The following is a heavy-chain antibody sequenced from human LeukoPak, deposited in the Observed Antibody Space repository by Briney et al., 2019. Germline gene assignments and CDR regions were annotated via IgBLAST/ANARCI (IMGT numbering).Heavy chain of an antibody. J-gene: IGHJ3*02. CDR1: GFTFSSYG. Sequence: PGGSLRLSCAASGFTFSSYGMSWVRQAPGKGLEWVSAISGSGGSTYYADSVKGRFTISRDNSKNTLYLQMNSLRAEDTAVYYCAKGRSGYYYEFAFDIWGQGTMVTVSS. D-gene: IGHD3-22*01. V-gene: IGHV3-23*01. CDR3: AKGRSGYYYEFAFDI. CDR2: ISGSGGST.